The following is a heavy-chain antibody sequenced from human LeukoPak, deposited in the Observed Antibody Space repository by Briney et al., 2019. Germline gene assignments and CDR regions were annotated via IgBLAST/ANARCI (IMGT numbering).Heavy chain of an antibody. CDR3: ARHGRVVVAASNY. J-gene: IGHJ4*02. CDR1: GYSFTSYW. Sequence: GESLKISCQGSGYSFTSYWIGWVRQMPGKGLEWMGIIYPGDSDTRYSPSFQGQVTISADKSISTAYLQWSSLKASDTAMYYCARHGRVVVAASNYWGQGTLVTVSS. CDR2: IYPGDSDT. V-gene: IGHV5-51*01. D-gene: IGHD2-15*01.